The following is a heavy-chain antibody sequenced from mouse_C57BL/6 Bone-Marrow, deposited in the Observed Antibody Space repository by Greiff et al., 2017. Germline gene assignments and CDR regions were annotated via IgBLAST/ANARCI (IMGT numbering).Heavy chain of an antibody. CDR1: GYTFTSYW. CDR2: IHPSDSDT. CDR3: AIAYDGYYYAMDY. Sequence: VQLQQPGAELVKPGASVKVSCKASGYTFTSYWMHWVKQRPGQGLEWIGRIHPSDSDTNYNQKFKGKATLTVDKSSSTAYMQLSSLTSEDSAVYYCAIAYDGYYYAMDYWGQGTSVTGSS. D-gene: IGHD2-3*01. J-gene: IGHJ4*01. V-gene: IGHV1-74*01.